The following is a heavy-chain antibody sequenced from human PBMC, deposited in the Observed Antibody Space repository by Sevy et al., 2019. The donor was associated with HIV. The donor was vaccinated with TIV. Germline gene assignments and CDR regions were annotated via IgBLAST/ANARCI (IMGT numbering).Heavy chain of an antibody. CDR2: FDPEDDET. J-gene: IGHJ4*02. Sequence: ASVKVSCKVSGYTLTEFAMHWVRQAPGKGLEWMGTFDPEDDETMYAQKFQGRITLTEDTSTDTAYMELSSPRSEDTAGYYCATTKDYYETSGYPVDYWGQGTLVTVSS. CDR1: GYTLTEFA. CDR3: ATTKDYYETSGYPVDY. V-gene: IGHV1-24*01. D-gene: IGHD3-22*01.